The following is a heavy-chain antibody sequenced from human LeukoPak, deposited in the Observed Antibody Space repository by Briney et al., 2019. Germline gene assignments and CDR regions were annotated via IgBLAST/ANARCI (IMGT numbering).Heavy chain of an antibody. Sequence: SETLSLTCAVYGGSFSGYYWSWVRQPPGKGREWIGEINHSGSTNYNPSLKSRVTISVDTSKNQFSLKLSSVTAADTAVYYCARGGRRFGTKGAIFDYWGQGTLVTVSS. J-gene: IGHJ4*02. D-gene: IGHD3-10*01. CDR1: GGSFSGYY. V-gene: IGHV4-34*01. CDR2: INHSGST. CDR3: ARGGRRFGTKGAIFDY.